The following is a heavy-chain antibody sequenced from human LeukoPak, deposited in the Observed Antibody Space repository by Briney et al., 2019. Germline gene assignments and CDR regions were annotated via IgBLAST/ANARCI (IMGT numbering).Heavy chain of an antibody. CDR1: GYTFTSYG. D-gene: IGHD4-17*01. CDR3: ARVTQTDYDFDY. Sequence: GASVKVSFTASGYTFTSYGISWVRQAPGQGLEWMGWISAYNGNTDYAQKLQGRVTMTTDTSTSTAYMELRSLRSDDTAVYYCARVTQTDYDFDYWGQGTLVTVSS. CDR2: ISAYNGNT. V-gene: IGHV1-18*01. J-gene: IGHJ4*02.